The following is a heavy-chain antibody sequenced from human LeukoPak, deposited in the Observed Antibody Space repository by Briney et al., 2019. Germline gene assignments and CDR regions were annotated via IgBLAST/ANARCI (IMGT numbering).Heavy chain of an antibody. CDR1: GYTFTSYY. V-gene: IGHV1-69*06. Sequence: SVKVSCKASGYTFTSYYMRWVRQAPGQGLEWMGGIIPIFGTANYAQKFQGRVTITADKSTSTAYMELSSLRSEDTAVYYCARSGSPIQQRAFDIWGQGTMVTVSS. CDR3: ARSGSPIQQRAFDI. J-gene: IGHJ3*02. CDR2: IIPIFGTA. D-gene: IGHD1-26*01.